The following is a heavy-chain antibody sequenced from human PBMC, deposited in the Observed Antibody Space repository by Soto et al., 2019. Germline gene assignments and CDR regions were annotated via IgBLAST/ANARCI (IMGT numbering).Heavy chain of an antibody. Sequence: SETLSLTCTVSGGSISSGGYYWSWIRQHPGKGLEWIGYIYYSGSTYYNPSLKSRVTISVDTSKNQFSLKLSSVTAADTAVYYSERAEALRSWFDPWGQGTLVTVSS. V-gene: IGHV4-31*03. CDR1: GGSISSGGYY. CDR2: IYYSGST. J-gene: IGHJ5*02. CDR3: ERAEALRSWFDP.